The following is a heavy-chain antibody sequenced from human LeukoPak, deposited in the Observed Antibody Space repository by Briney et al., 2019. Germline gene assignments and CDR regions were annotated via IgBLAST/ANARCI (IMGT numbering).Heavy chain of an antibody. CDR1: GFTFSSYA. CDR2: ISYDGSNK. D-gene: IGHD3-3*01. Sequence: GGSLILFCAASGFTFSSYAMHWVRQAPGKGLEWVAVISYDGSNKYYADSVKGRFTISRDNSKNTLYLQMNSLRAEDTAVYYCASSTYDFWSGYYSGFDYWGQGTLVTVSS. V-gene: IGHV3-30*04. J-gene: IGHJ4*02. CDR3: ASSTYDFWSGYYSGFDY.